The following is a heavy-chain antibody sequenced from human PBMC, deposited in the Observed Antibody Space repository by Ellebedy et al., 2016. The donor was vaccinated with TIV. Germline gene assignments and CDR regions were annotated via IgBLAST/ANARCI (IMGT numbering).Heavy chain of an antibody. Sequence: GESLKISCEASGFNFKNYAMHWVRQAPGKGLEWVAVISNDERTQYYVDSVKGRFTISRDNSKNTVYLQMNSLRAEDTAIYYCAKELVHAIHGFDIWGQGTMVTVSS. CDR2: ISNDERTQ. CDR1: GFNFKNYA. J-gene: IGHJ3*02. D-gene: IGHD2-8*02. V-gene: IGHV3-30*04. CDR3: AKELVHAIHGFDI.